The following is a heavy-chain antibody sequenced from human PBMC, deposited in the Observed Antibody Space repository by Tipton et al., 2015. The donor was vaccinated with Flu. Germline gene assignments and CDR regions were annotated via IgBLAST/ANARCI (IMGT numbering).Heavy chain of an antibody. J-gene: IGHJ5*02. V-gene: IGHV4-4*07. CDR1: GGSISSYY. CDR2: TQSTGRT. Sequence: TLSLTCTVSGGSISSYYWNWIRQSAGKGLEWIGRTQSTGRTNYNPSLRSRVTMSLDASKNQVSLKLTSVTAADTAVYFCARGGYNYAIYWFDPWGQGTLVSVSS. CDR3: ARGGYNYAIYWFDP. D-gene: IGHD5-18*01.